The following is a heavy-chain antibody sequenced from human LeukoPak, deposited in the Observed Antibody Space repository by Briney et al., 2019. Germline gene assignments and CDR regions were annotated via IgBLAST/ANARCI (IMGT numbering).Heavy chain of an antibody. CDR3: AKGLYDYVWGSYPY. CDR1: GFTFSSYG. CDR2: ISGSGGST. J-gene: IGHJ4*02. Sequence: PGGSLRLSCAASGFTFSSYGMSWVRQAPGKGLEWVSAISGSGGSTYYADSVKGRFTISRDNSKNTLYLQMNSLRAEDTAVYYCAKGLYDYVWGSYPYWGQGTLVTVSS. V-gene: IGHV3-23*01. D-gene: IGHD3-16*02.